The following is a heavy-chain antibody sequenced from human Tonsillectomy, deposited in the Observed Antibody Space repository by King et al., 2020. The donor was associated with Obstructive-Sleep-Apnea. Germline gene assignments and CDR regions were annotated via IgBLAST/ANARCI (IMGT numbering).Heavy chain of an antibody. CDR1: GYSFSRYW. CDR2: VYPVDSHT. V-gene: IGHV5-51*01. J-gene: IGHJ6*02. Sequence: QLVQSGAEVKKPGESLKISCQGSGYSFSRYWIAWVRQMPGKGLEWMGLVYPVDSHTKYSPSFQGQVTISADKSISTAYLQWSGRKASDTAMYFCARGHYYDGLDVWGQGTTVTVSS. CDR3: ARGHYYDGLDV.